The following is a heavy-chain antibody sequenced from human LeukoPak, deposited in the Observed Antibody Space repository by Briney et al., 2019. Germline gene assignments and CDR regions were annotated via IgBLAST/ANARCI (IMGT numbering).Heavy chain of an antibody. CDR1: GFTFSGSA. CDR3: TQYSSGWYVGY. D-gene: IGHD6-19*01. V-gene: IGHV3-73*01. CDR2: IRSTANSYAT. J-gene: IGHJ4*02. Sequence: PGGSLRLSCAASGFTFSGSAMHWVRQASGQGLEWVGRIRSTANSYATAYAASVKGRFTIYRDASKNTAYLQMNSLKTEDTAVYYCTQYSSGWYVGYWGQGTLVTVSS.